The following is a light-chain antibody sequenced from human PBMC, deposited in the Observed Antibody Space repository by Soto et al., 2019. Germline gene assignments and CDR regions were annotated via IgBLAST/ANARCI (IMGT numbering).Light chain of an antibody. J-gene: IGLJ1*01. V-gene: IGLV2-8*01. Sequence: QSALTQPPSASGSPGQSVTISCIGTSSDVGDYDYVSWYQQHPGKAPKLIISEVSKRPSGVPDRFSGSKSGNTASLTVSGLQAEDEADYYCTSYAGNNNFCVFGTGTKVTVL. CDR3: TSYAGNNNFCV. CDR1: SSDVGDYDY. CDR2: EVS.